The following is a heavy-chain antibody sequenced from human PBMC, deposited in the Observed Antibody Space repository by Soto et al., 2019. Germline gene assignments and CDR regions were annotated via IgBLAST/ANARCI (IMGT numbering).Heavy chain of an antibody. CDR1: GFTFDDYA. V-gene: IGHV3-9*01. Sequence: EVQLVESGGGLVQPGRSLRLSCAASGFTFDDYAMHWVRQAPGKGLEWVSGISWNSGSIGYADSVKGRFTISRDNAKNSXXLQMNSLRAEDTALYYCAKDSGSGVVTGGTGSLRHWGQGTLVTVSS. CDR2: ISWNSGSI. D-gene: IGHD3-3*01. CDR3: AKDSGSGVVTGGTGSLRH. J-gene: IGHJ1*01.